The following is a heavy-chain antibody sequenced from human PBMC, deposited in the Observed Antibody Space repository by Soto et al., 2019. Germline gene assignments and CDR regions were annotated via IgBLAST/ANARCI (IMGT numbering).Heavy chain of an antibody. Sequence: PGGSLRLSCAASGFTVSNNYMSWVRQAPGKGLDWVSVIYSGGSTYYADSVKGRFTISRDNPKNTLYFQMNSLRAEDTAVYYCARGLLVGATTAFDYWGQGTLVTVSS. J-gene: IGHJ4*02. CDR3: ARGLLVGATTAFDY. CDR1: GFTVSNNY. V-gene: IGHV3-53*01. D-gene: IGHD1-26*01. CDR2: IYSGGST.